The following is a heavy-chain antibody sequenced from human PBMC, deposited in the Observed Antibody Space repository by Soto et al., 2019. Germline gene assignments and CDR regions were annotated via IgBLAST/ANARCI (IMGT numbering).Heavy chain of an antibody. J-gene: IGHJ3*02. CDR1: GYTLTELS. CDR2: FDPEDGET. Sequence: ASVKVSCKVSGYTLTELSMHWVRQAPGKGLEWMGGFDPEDGETIYAQKFQGRVTMTEDTSTDTAYMELSSLRSEDTAVYYCATKGLPTARRGDDDFDIWGQGTMVTVSS. D-gene: IGHD2-2*01. V-gene: IGHV1-24*01. CDR3: ATKGLPTARRGDDDFDI.